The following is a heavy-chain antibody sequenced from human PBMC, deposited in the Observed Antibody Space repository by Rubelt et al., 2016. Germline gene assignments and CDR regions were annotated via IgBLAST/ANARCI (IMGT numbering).Heavy chain of an antibody. CDR2: ISYDGSNK. J-gene: IGHJ4*02. D-gene: IGHD2-8*02. Sequence: GKGLEWVTVISYDGSNKYYADSVKGRFTISRDNSKNTLYLQMNSLRAEDTTMYYCAKDRSASGRGGLDYWGQGTLVTVSP. V-gene: IGHV3-30*18. CDR3: AKDRSASGRGGLDY.